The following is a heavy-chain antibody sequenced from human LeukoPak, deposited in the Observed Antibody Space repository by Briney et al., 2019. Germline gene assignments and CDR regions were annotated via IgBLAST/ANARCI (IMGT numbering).Heavy chain of an antibody. CDR1: GFTFSSHG. Sequence: GRSLRLSCAASGFTFSSHGIHWVRQAPGKGLEWVANMKTDGSEIYYVDSVKGRFTISRDNAKNSLYLQMNSLRDEDTAVYYCARGIEATPNSFDPWGQGTLVTVSS. V-gene: IGHV3-7*01. CDR2: MKTDGSEI. D-gene: IGHD2-15*01. J-gene: IGHJ5*02. CDR3: ARGIEATPNSFDP.